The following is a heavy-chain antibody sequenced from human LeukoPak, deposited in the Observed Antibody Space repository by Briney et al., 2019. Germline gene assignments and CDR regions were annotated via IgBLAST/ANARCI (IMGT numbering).Heavy chain of an antibody. CDR3: ARVGVLSSSWLLY. J-gene: IGHJ4*02. Sequence: PGGSLRLSCAASGFTFSSYSMNWVRQAPGKGLEWVSSISSSSSYIYSAVSLKGRFTISRDNARKSLYLQMNSLRAEDTAVYYCARVGVLSSSWLLYWGQGTLVTVSS. V-gene: IGHV3-21*01. D-gene: IGHD6-13*01. CDR1: GFTFSSYS. CDR2: ISSSSSYI.